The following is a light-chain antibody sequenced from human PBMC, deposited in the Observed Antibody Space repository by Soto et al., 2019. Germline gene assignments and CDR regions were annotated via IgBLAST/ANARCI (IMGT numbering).Light chain of an antibody. J-gene: IGLJ1*01. CDR1: SSDVGPYNY. Sequence: QSALTQPASVSGSPGQSITISCTGTSSDVGPYNYVSWYQQHPGKAPKVMIYEVSNRPSGVSNRFSGSKSGNTASLTISGLQAEDEADYYCSSYTRSTAYVFGTGTKVTV. CDR3: SSYTRSTAYV. CDR2: EVS. V-gene: IGLV2-14*01.